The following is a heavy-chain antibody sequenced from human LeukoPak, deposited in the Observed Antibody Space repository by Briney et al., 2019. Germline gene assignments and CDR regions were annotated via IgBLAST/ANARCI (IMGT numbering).Heavy chain of an antibody. D-gene: IGHD1-26*01. Sequence: PSETLSLTCTVSGGSISGYYWSWIRQPAGKGLEWIGRTYASGSTNYNPSLKSRVTMSVDTSKNQFSLRLNSVTAADTAVYYCARQRLWADYWGQGTLVTVSS. J-gene: IGHJ4*02. V-gene: IGHV4-4*07. CDR3: ARQRLWADY. CDR1: GGSISGYY. CDR2: TYASGST.